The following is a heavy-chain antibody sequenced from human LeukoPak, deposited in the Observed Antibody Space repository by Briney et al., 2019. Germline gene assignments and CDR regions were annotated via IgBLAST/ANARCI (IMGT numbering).Heavy chain of an antibody. D-gene: IGHD3-10*01. V-gene: IGHV3-21*01. CDR1: GFTFSSYS. J-gene: IGHJ4*02. Sequence: GGFLRLSCAASGFTFSSYSMNWGRQAPGEGVGLGPSISSSSSYIYYADSVKGRFTISRDNAKNTLNLQMNSLRAEDTAVYYCARDRKRGESSEIDYWGQGTLVTVSS. CDR3: ARDRKRGESSEIDY. CDR2: ISSSSSYI.